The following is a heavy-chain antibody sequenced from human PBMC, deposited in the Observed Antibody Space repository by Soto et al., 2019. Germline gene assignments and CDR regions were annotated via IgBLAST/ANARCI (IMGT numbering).Heavy chain of an antibody. CDR3: ARAGSTGNWFDP. D-gene: IGHD2-8*02. Sequence: SETLSLTCTVSGGSISSGGYYWSWIRQHPGKGLEWIGYIYYSGSTYYNPSLKSRVTISVDTSKNQFSLKLSSVTAADTAVYYRARAGSTGNWFDPWGQGTLVTVSS. CDR2: IYYSGST. CDR1: GGSISSGGYY. J-gene: IGHJ5*02. V-gene: IGHV4-31*03.